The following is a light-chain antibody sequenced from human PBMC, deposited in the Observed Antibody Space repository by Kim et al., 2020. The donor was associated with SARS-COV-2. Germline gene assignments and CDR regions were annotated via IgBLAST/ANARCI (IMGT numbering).Light chain of an antibody. CDR3: MQALLGRT. J-gene: IGKJ1*01. Sequence: ESASISCRSSESLLHSSGYDYLDWYVQKPGQSPQLLIYLGSNRASGVPDRFSGSGSGTDFTLKISRVEADDVWVYYCMQALLGRTFGQGTKVDIK. CDR1: ESLLHSSGYDY. CDR2: LGS. V-gene: IGKV2-28*01.